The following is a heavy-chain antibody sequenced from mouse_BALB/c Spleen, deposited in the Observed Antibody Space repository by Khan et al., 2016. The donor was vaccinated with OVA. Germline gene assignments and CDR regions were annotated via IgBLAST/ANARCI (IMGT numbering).Heavy chain of an antibody. CDR1: GYSITSDYA. CDR3: ARIQGGDFDY. J-gene: IGHJ2*01. D-gene: IGHD3-2*02. Sequence: EVQLVESGPGLVKPSQSLSLTCTVTGYSITSDYAWNWIRQFPGNKLEWMGYISYSGNTKYNPSLKSRISITRDTSKHQFFLQLNFVTIEDTATYYCARIQGGDFDYWGQGTTLTVSS. CDR2: ISYSGNT. V-gene: IGHV3-2*02.